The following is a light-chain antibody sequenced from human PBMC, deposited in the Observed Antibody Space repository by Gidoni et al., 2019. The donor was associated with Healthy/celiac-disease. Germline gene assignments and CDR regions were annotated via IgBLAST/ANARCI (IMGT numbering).Light chain of an antibody. J-gene: IGLJ2*01. V-gene: IGLV2-14*03. CDR2: DVS. Sequence: QPALPQPASVSGSPGQSITISCTGAGSDVGGYSYVSWYQQHPGKAPKLMLYDVSNRPSGVSNRFSGSKSGNTASLTISGLQAEDEADYYCSAYTRSSTLFGGGTKLTVL. CDR3: SAYTRSSTL. CDR1: GSDVGGYSY.